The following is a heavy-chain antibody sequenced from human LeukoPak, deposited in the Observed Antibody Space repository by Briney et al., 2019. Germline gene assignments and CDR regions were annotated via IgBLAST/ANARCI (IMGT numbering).Heavy chain of an antibody. CDR1: GFTVSGNN. J-gene: IGHJ4*02. CDR3: AKDEATSGGGLAS. V-gene: IGHV3-53*01. Sequence: GGSLRLSCAASGFTVSGNNMSWVRQAPGKGLEWVSAMYTGGTTYYADSVTGRFTISRDNSKNTLYLHMNSLRAEDTAVYYCAKDEATSGGGLASWGQGTLVSVSS. CDR2: MYTGGTT. D-gene: IGHD3-16*01.